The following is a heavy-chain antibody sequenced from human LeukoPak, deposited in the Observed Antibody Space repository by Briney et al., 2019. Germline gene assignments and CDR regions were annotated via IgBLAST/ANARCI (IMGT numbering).Heavy chain of an antibody. CDR2: ITDSGGST. V-gene: IGHV3-23*01. J-gene: IGHJ6*02. D-gene: IGHD6-13*01. Sequence: PGGSLRLSCAASGFTFSSYAMSWVRQAPGKGLEWVSAITDSGGSTYYADSVKGRFTISRDNSKNTLYLQMNSPRAEDTAVYYCAKLLTSSSWYAYYYGMDVWGQGTTVTVSS. CDR1: GFTFSSYA. CDR3: AKLLTSSSWYAYYYGMDV.